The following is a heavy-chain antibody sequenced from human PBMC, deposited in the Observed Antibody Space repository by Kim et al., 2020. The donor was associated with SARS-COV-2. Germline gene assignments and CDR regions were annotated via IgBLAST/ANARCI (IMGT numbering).Heavy chain of an antibody. J-gene: IGHJ6*03. CDR3: ARDPPRSTYYYYYMDV. Sequence: LKSRVTISVDTSKNQFSLKLTSVTAADTAVYYCARDPPRSTYYYYYMDVWGKGTTVTVSS. V-gene: IGHV4-34*01.